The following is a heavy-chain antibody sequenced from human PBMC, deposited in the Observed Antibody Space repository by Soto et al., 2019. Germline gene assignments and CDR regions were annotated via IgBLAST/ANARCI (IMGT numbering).Heavy chain of an antibody. CDR2: IKSKTDGGTT. CDR1: GFTFSHAW. Sequence: GGSLRLSCAASGFTFSHAWMSWVRQAPGKGLEWVGRIKSKTDGGTTDYAAPVKGRFTISRDDSKNTLYLQMNSLKTEDTAVYYCTTGRQLGYYYYGMDVWGQGTTVTVSS. CDR3: TTGRQLGYYYYGMDV. J-gene: IGHJ6*02. V-gene: IGHV3-15*01. D-gene: IGHD6-13*01.